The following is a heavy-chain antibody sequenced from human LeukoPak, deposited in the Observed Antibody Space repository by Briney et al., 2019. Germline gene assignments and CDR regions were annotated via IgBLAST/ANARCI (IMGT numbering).Heavy chain of an antibody. J-gene: IGHJ4*02. CDR3: ARALTYYYDSSGPDY. D-gene: IGHD3-22*01. CDR2: INPSGGST. Sequence: ASVKVSCKASGGTFSSYAISWVRQAPGQGLEWMGIINPSGGSTSYAQKFQGRVTMTRDTSTSTVYMELSSLRSEDTAVYYCARALTYYYDSSGPDYWGQGTLVTVSS. V-gene: IGHV1-46*01. CDR1: GGTFSSYA.